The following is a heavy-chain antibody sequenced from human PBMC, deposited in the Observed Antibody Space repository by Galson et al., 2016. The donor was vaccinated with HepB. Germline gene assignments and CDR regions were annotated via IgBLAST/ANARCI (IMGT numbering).Heavy chain of an antibody. CDR2: IWYDGSNK. D-gene: IGHD1-20*01. CDR3: ARQEGHNWNLRSGGFDY. Sequence: SLRLSCAASGFTFSSYALHWVRQAPGKGLEWVAVIWYDGSNKYYADSAKGRFTISRDNSKNTLYLQMNSLRAEDTAVYYCARQEGHNWNLRSGGFDYWGQGTLVTVSS. V-gene: IGHV3-33*01. J-gene: IGHJ4*02. CDR1: GFTFSSYA.